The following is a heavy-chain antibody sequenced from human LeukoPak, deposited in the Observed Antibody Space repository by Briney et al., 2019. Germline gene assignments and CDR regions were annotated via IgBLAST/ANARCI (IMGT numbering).Heavy chain of an antibody. CDR1: GFTFSSYG. V-gene: IGHV3-21*01. CDR3: ARDGGGVWIQNNFDY. Sequence: GGSLRLSCAASGFTFSSYGMNWVRQAPGKGLEWVSSISSSSSYIYYADSVKGRFTISRDNAKNSLYLQMNSLRAEDTAVYYCARDGGGVWIQNNFDYWGQGTLVTVSS. D-gene: IGHD5-18*01. CDR2: ISSSSSYI. J-gene: IGHJ4*02.